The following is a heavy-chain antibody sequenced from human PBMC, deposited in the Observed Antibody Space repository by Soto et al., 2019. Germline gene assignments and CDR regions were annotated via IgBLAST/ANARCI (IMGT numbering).Heavy chain of an antibody. CDR3: ARIRYDSSGYPHFDY. Sequence: QVTLKESGPVLVKPTETLTLTCTVSGFSLSNARMGVSWIRQPPGKALEWLAHIFSNDEKSYSTSLKSRLTLSNDTSKSQVVLTMTNMDPVDTATYYCARIRYDSSGYPHFDYWGQGTLVTVSS. CDR2: IFSNDEK. D-gene: IGHD3-22*01. J-gene: IGHJ4*02. V-gene: IGHV2-26*01. CDR1: GFSLSNARMG.